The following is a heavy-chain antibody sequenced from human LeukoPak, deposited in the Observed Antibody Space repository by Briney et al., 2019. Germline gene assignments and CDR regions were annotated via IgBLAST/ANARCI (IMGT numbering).Heavy chain of an antibody. CDR1: GFTFSLYW. D-gene: IGHD6-13*01. Sequence: GGSLRLSCAASGFTFSLYWMSWVRQVPGKGLEWLANIKPDGIETYHVDSVRGRFTISRDNARNSLYLQMNSVRAEDTGVYYCARDRHINSWSNDRFDYWGQGALVTVSS. CDR3: ARDRHINSWSNDRFDY. J-gene: IGHJ4*02. V-gene: IGHV3-7*01. CDR2: IKPDGIET.